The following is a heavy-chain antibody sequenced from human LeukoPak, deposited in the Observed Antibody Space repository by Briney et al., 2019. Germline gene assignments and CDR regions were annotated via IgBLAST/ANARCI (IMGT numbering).Heavy chain of an antibody. CDR1: GGSISSGSYY. J-gene: IGHJ4*02. CDR2: IYTSGST. V-gene: IGHV4-61*02. Sequence: SQTLSLTCTVSGGSISSGSYYWSWIRQPAGKGLEWIGRIYTSGSTNYNPSLKSRVTISVDTSKNQFSLKLSSVTAADTAVYYCARDSSGNSEDTLYAFDYWGQGTLVTVSS. CDR3: ARDSSGNSEDTLYAFDY. D-gene: IGHD3-22*01.